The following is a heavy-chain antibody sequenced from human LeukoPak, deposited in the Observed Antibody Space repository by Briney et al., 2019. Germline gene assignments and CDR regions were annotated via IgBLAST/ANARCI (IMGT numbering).Heavy chain of an antibody. CDR3: ARGYCSSTSCYVPDY. Sequence: VKVSCKASGGTFSSYAISWVRPAPGQGLEWMGGIIPIFGTANYAQKFQGRVTITADESTSTAYMELSSLRSEDTAVYYCARGYCSSTSCYVPDYWGQGTLVTVSS. CDR2: IIPIFGTA. CDR1: GGTFSSYA. D-gene: IGHD2-2*01. V-gene: IGHV1-69*13. J-gene: IGHJ4*02.